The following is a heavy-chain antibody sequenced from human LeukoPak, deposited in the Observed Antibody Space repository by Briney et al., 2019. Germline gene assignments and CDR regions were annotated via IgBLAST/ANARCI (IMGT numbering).Heavy chain of an antibody. V-gene: IGHV1-2*02. CDR3: ARISSSFPLGSPIDY. CDR2: INPNSGGT. J-gene: IGHJ4*02. Sequence: ASVKVSCKASGYTFTGYYMHWVRQAPGQGLEWMGWINPNSGGTNYAQKFQGRVTMTRDTSISTAYMELSRLRSDDTAVYYCARISSSFPLGSPIDYWGQGTLVSVPS. CDR1: GYTFTGYY. D-gene: IGHD6-13*01.